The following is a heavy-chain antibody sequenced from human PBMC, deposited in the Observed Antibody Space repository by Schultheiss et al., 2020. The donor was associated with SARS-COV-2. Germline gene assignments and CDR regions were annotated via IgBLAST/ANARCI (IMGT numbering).Heavy chain of an antibody. J-gene: IGHJ6*03. CDR3: ARDRSLRYDFWSGYYTCPNYYYYYYMDV. D-gene: IGHD3-3*01. Sequence: GESLKISCKASGYTFTSYAMHWVRQAPGQRLEWMGWSNAGNGNTNYAQKLQGRVTMTTDTSTSTAYMELRSLRSEDMAVYYCARDRSLRYDFWSGYYTCPNYYYYYYMDVWGKGTTVTVSS. V-gene: IGHV1-3*02. CDR2: SNAGNGNT. CDR1: GYTFTSYA.